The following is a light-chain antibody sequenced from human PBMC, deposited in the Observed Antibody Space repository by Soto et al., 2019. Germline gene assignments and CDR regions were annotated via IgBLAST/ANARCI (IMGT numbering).Light chain of an antibody. CDR1: SSDVGSYTF. J-gene: IGLJ2*01. CDR3: CAYAGSTTFVV. Sequence: QSALTQPASVSGSPGQSITISCTGSSSDVGSYTFVSWYQQHPGKAPKFMIYEVTKRPSGVSNRFSGSKSGITASLTISGLQAEDEADYYCCAYAGSTTFVVFGGGTKLTVL. V-gene: IGLV2-23*02. CDR2: EVT.